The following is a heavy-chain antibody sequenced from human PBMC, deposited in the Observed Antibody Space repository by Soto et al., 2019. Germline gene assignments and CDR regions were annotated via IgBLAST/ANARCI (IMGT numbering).Heavy chain of an antibody. D-gene: IGHD6-6*01. V-gene: IGHV4-34*01. CDR2: INHSGST. CDR3: ARRIAARPPYYYYYGMDV. CDR1: GGSFSGYY. J-gene: IGHJ6*02. Sequence: PSETLSLTCAVYGGSFSGYYWSWIRQPPGKGREWIGEINHSGSTNYNPSLKSRVTISVDTSKNQFSLKLSSVTAADTAVYYCARRIAARPPYYYYYGMDVWGQGTTVTVSS.